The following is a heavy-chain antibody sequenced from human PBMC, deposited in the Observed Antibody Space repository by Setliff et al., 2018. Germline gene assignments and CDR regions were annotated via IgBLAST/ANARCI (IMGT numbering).Heavy chain of an antibody. CDR2: ISDASSTK. V-gene: IGHV3-48*01. CDR3: ARTDGTNLGYFDN. CDR1: GFTFSNYA. Sequence: GESLKISCAVSGFTFSNYAMNWVRQAPGKGLEWVSYISDASSTKYYADSVKGRFTISRDNANQSLYLQMTSLRAEDTAVYYCARTDGTNLGYFDNWGQGTLVTVSS. J-gene: IGHJ4*02. D-gene: IGHD2-8*01.